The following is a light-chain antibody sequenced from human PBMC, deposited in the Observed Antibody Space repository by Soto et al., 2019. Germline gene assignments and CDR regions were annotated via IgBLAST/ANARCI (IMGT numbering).Light chain of an antibody. CDR1: QTLRRTY. J-gene: IGKJ2*01. CDR2: GAS. CDR3: HQYDIALQT. V-gene: IGKV3-20*01. Sequence: ESVLVQSPSTLSLSPGDSATLSCRASQTLRRTYIAWYQQKPGQAPRVLIYGASKRATGIPDRFSGSGSGTDFSLTISRLEPEDFAVYYCHQYDIALQTYGQVTKVDIK.